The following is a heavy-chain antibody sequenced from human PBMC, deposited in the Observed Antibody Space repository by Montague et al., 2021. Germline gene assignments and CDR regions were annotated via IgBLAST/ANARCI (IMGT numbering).Heavy chain of an antibody. V-gene: IGHV4-4*02. CDR3: ARHGDDEWQQMAF. CDR1: GDFISSYTW. D-gene: IGHD6-13*01. J-gene: IGHJ4*02. Sequence: SETLSLTCAVSGDFISSYTWWCWVRQPPGKGLEWIGEIFHSGSANYNPSIRSRITISVDKSKNEFSLHLNSVTPADTAVYYCARHGDDEWQQMAFWGQGTLVVVSS. CDR2: IFHSGSA.